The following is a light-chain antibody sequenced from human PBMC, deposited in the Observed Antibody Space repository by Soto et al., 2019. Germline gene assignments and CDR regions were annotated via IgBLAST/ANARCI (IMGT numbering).Light chain of an antibody. J-gene: IGKJ1*01. V-gene: IGKV1-5*01. CDR1: QSISRW. CDR2: DAS. CDR3: HHYNTWA. Sequence: DIQLTQSPSTLSASVGDRVTITCRASQSISRWLAWYQQKPGKAPKLLIYDASCLQSGVSSRFSGSGSETEVTLTISRLQPDDFAHYYCHHYNTWAFGQGTKVEIK.